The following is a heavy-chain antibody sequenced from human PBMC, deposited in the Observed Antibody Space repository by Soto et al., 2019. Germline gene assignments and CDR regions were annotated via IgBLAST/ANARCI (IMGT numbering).Heavy chain of an antibody. D-gene: IGHD3-10*01. CDR1: GYTFTSYD. CDR2: MNPNSGNT. V-gene: IGHV1-8*01. J-gene: IGHJ6*02. CDR3: ARAGELWAARYYYYGMDV. Sequence: ASVKVSCKASGYTFTSYDINWVRQATGQGLEWMGRMNPNSGNTGYAQKFQGRVTMTRNTSISTAYMELSSLRSEDTAVYYCARAGELWAARYYYYGMDVWGQGTTVTVSS.